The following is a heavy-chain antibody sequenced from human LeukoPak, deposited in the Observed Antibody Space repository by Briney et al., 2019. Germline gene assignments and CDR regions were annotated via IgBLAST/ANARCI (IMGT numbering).Heavy chain of an antibody. J-gene: IGHJ5*02. CDR3: AKRDL. Sequence: GGSLRLSCAASGFTFSSFAMNWVRQAPGKGLEWVSSISGSGGTTYYAGSVKGRFTISRDNSKNTLFLQMNSLRADDTAIYYCAKRDLWGQGTLVTVSS. CDR1: GFTFSSFA. V-gene: IGHV3-23*01. CDR2: ISGSGGTT.